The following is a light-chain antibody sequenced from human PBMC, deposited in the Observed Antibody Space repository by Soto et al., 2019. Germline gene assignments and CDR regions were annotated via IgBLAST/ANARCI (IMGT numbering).Light chain of an antibody. CDR3: QSYDSSLRGSV. CDR2: GNI. CDR1: SSNIGRNT. J-gene: IGLJ2*01. V-gene: IGLV1-40*01. Sequence: QAVLTQPPSASGTPGQRVTISCSGSSSNIGRNTVIWYQQLPGSAPKLLIYGNINRPSGVPDRFSGPKSDTSASLAITGLQDEDEGDYYCQSYDSSLRGSVFGGGTKLTVL.